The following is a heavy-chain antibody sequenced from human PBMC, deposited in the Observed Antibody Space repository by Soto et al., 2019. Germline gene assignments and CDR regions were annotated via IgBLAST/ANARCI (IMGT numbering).Heavy chain of an antibody. CDR3: AKGGPFTGGFDP. D-gene: IGHD3-16*01. Sequence: EGQLLQSGGDLVQPGGALRLSCAGSGLTLRSYAMTWIRQTPEKGLAWVSTISGRSAVPSYADSVNGPFTVSRDNSKNTLYLQMNSLRPDDTAIYYCAKGGPFTGGFDPWGQGTLVTVSA. V-gene: IGHV3-23*01. CDR2: ISGRSAVP. CDR1: GLTLRSYA. J-gene: IGHJ5*02.